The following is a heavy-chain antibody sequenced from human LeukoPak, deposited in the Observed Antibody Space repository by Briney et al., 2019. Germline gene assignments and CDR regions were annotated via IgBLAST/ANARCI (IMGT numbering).Heavy chain of an antibody. Sequence: GGPLRLSCAASGFTFSSHAMNWVRQAPGKGLEWVSYITSSSTYIYYADSVKGRFTISRDNAKNSLYLQMNSLRAEDTAVYYCARDMHDYGDYWGQGTLVTVSS. CDR3: ARDMHDYGDY. J-gene: IGHJ4*02. CDR1: GFTFSSHA. V-gene: IGHV3-21*01. CDR2: ITSSSTYI. D-gene: IGHD2-2*01.